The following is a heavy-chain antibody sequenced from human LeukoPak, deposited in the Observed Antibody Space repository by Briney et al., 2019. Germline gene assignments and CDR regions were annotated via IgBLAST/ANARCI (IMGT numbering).Heavy chain of an antibody. CDR3: ARVDPYYDFWSGYYIDY. Sequence: PSETLSLTCTVSGGSISSSSYYWGWIRQPPGKGLEWIGSIYYSGSTYYNPSLKSRVTISVDTSKNQFSLKLSSVTAADTAVYYCARVDPYYDFWSGYYIDYWGQGTLVTVSS. D-gene: IGHD3-3*01. V-gene: IGHV4-39*07. CDR2: IYYSGST. J-gene: IGHJ4*02. CDR1: GGSISSSSYY.